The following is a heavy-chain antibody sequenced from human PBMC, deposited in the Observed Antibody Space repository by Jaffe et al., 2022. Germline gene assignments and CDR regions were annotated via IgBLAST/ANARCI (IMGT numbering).Heavy chain of an antibody. V-gene: IGHV3-7*01. CDR1: GFTFSSYW. CDR3: ARVRSRYCSSTSCYGAGAFDI. J-gene: IGHJ3*02. D-gene: IGHD2-2*01. CDR2: IKQDGSEK. Sequence: EVQLVESGGGLVQPGGSLRLSCAASGFTFSSYWMSWVRQAPGKGLEWVANIKQDGSEKYYVDSVKGRFTISRDNAKNSLYLQMNSLRAEDTAVYYCARVRSRYCSSTSCYGAGAFDIWGQGTMVTVSS.